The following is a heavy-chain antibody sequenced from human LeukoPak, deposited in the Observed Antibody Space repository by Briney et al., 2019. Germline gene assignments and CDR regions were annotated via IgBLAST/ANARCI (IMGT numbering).Heavy chain of an antibody. CDR1: GKSLSSYY. J-gene: IGHJ4*02. Sequence: SETLSLTCSVSGKSLSSYYWSWIRQPPGKGLEWVGYGDHFVGAIYNPCLKSRVTISVDTSNNQFSLRLTSVIAADTAVYHCARLSDLYNGTYLLDSWSQGTLVTVSS. V-gene: IGHV4-59*08. CDR2: GDHFVGA. CDR3: ARLSDLYNGTYLLDS. D-gene: IGHD1-26*01.